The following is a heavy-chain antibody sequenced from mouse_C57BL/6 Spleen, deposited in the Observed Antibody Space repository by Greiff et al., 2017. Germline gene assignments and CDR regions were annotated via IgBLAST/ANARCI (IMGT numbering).Heavy chain of an antibody. Sequence: EVKLMESGGGLVKPGGSLTLSCAASGFPFSDYGMHWVRQAPEKGLEWVAYISSGSSTIYYADTVKGRFTISRDNAKNTLFLQMTRLRSEDTAIYYCAMPGGRSLYWYFDFWGTGTTGTVSS. CDR3: AMPGGRSLYWYFDF. J-gene: IGHJ1*03. CDR1: GFPFSDYG. D-gene: IGHD1-1*01. V-gene: IGHV5-17*01. CDR2: ISSGSSTI.